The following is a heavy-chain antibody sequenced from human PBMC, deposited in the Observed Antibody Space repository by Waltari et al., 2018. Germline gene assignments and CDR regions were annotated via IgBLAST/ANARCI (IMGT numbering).Heavy chain of an antibody. D-gene: IGHD6-19*01. CDR2: INPNRGGT. CDR1: GYTFTGYY. V-gene: IGHV1-2*02. J-gene: IGHJ4*02. CDR3: ARVPWLVGGVDY. Sequence: QVQLVQSGAEVKKPGASVKVSCKASGYTFTGYYMHWVRQAPGQGLEWMGWINPNRGGTNYAQKFQGRVTMTRDTSISTAYMELSRLRSDGTAVYYCARVPWLVGGVDYWGQGTLVTVSS.